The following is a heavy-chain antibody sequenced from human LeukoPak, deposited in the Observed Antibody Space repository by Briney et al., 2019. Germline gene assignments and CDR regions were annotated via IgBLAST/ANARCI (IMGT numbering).Heavy chain of an antibody. V-gene: IGHV1-2*02. CDR1: GYTFTGYY. Sequence: ASVKVSCKASGYTFTGYYMHWVRQAPGQGLEWMGWINPNSGGTNYAQKFKGRVTMTRDTSISTAYMELSRLRSDDTAVYYCARGSGCSSTSCPYYYMDVWGKGTTVTVSS. D-gene: IGHD2-2*01. J-gene: IGHJ6*03. CDR2: INPNSGGT. CDR3: ARGSGCSSTSCPYYYMDV.